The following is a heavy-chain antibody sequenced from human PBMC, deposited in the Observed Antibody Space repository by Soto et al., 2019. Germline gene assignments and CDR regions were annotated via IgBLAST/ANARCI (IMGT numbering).Heavy chain of an antibody. D-gene: IGHD3-10*01. Sequence: QITLKESGPTLVKPTQTLTLTCTFSGFSLSTSGVGVGWIRQPPGKALEWLALIYWDDDKRYSPSLKSRLTITKDTSKTQVVLTRPNMDPEDTATYYGAHSKRGKHRGVFGPWGQGPQVTVAS. CDR1: GFSLSTSGVG. J-gene: IGHJ5*02. CDR2: IYWDDDK. CDR3: AHSKRGKHRGVFGP. V-gene: IGHV2-5*02.